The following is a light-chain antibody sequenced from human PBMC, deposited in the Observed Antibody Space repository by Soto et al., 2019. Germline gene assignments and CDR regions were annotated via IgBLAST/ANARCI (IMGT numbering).Light chain of an antibody. V-gene: IGLV2-23*01. CDR2: EGS. J-gene: IGLJ2*01. CDR3: CSYAGSRTLV. Sequence: QSALTQPASVSGSPGQSITISCTGTSSDVGSYNLVSWYQQHPGKAPKLMIYEGSKRPSGVSNRFSGSKSGNTASLTISGLQAEDEADYYCCSYAGSRTLVFGGGNKVTVL. CDR1: SSDVGSYNL.